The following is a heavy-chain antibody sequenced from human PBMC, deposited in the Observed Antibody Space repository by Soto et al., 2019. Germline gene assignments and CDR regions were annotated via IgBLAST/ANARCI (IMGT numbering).Heavy chain of an antibody. V-gene: IGHV1-69*13. CDR3: ARDRGXCSSTSCYNYYYYGMDA. J-gene: IGHJ6*02. CDR2: IIPIFGTA. D-gene: IGHD2-2*02. CDR1: GGTFSSYA. Sequence: GGSVKVSCKASGGTFSSYAISWVLQAPGQGLEWMGGIIPIFGTANYAQKFQGRVTITADESTSTAYMELSSLRSEDTAVYYCARDRGXCSSTSCYNYYYYGMDAWGQGTTVTVSS.